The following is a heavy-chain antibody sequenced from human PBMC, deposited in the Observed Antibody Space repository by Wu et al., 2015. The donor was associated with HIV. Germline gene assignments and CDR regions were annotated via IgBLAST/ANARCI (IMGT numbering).Heavy chain of an antibody. CDR3: ARDRGISFGVPGTGAIDY. V-gene: IGHV1-69-2*01. D-gene: IGHD3-3*01. CDR2: VDPQDGQT. Sequence: EVRLEQSGPELKKPGTTVKISCKLSGYTFSDFYIHWVQQTPGKGLEWVGLVDPQDGQTIFVEKFQDRVTIVADTSRNTAYLQLNSLKSEDTAIYYCARDRGISFGVPGTGAIDYVGPGNTDHRLL. J-gene: IGHJ4*02. CDR1: GYTFSDFY.